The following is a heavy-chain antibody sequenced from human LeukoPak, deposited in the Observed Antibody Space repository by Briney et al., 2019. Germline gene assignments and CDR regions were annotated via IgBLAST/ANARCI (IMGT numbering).Heavy chain of an antibody. J-gene: IGHJ4*02. D-gene: IGHD3-3*01. Sequence: PSETLSLTCTVSAGSVSSGSDYWSWIRQPPGKGLEWIGFIHYSGSTTYSPSLKSRVSISVDTSKNQFSLKLSSVTAADTAIYYCARVLTIFGVVTPYFDYWGREPWSPSPQ. CDR3: ARVLTIFGVVTPYFDY. CDR2: IHYSGST. CDR1: AGSVSSGSDY. V-gene: IGHV4-61*01.